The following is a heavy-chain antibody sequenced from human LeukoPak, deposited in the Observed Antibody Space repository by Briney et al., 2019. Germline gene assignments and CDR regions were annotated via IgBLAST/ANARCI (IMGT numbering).Heavy chain of an antibody. V-gene: IGHV1-2*02. CDR1: GYTFTGYY. J-gene: IGHJ5*02. CDR3: ARDNRKAGYSSSWYKKSVPGEKNWFDP. D-gene: IGHD6-13*01. Sequence: ASVKVSCKASGYTFTGYYMHWVRQAPGQGLEWMGWINPNSGGTNYAQKFQGRVTMTRDTSISTAYMELSRLRSDDTAVYYCARDNRKAGYSSSWYKKSVPGEKNWFDPWGQGTLVTVSS. CDR2: INPNSGGT.